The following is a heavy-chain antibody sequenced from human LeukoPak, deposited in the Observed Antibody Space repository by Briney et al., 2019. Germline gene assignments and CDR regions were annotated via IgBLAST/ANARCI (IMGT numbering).Heavy chain of an antibody. CDR3: ASGIAAAGTVY. CDR2: ISYDGSNK. V-gene: IGHV3-30-3*01. Sequence: PGGSLRLSCAASGFTFSSYAMHWVHQAPGKGLEWVAVISYDGSNKYYADSVKGRFTISRDNSKNTLYLQMNSLRAEDTAVYYCASGIAAAGTVYWGQGTLVTVSS. CDR1: GFTFSSYA. J-gene: IGHJ4*02. D-gene: IGHD6-13*01.